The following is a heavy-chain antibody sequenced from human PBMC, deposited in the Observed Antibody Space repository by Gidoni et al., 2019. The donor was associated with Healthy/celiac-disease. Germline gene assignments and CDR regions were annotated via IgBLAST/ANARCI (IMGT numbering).Heavy chain of an antibody. J-gene: IGHJ3*02. D-gene: IGHD3-3*01. Sequence: EVQLVESGGGLIPPGGSPRLSCAASGFTVSSKYMSWVRQAPGKGLEWVSVIYSGGSTYFSDSVNGRFTISRDNSKNTLYLQMNSLRAEDTAVYYCARGGRFWSGYYTCIAHDAFDIWGQGTMVTVSS. CDR2: IYSGGST. CDR3: ARGGRFWSGYYTCIAHDAFDI. V-gene: IGHV3-53*01. CDR1: GFTVSSKY.